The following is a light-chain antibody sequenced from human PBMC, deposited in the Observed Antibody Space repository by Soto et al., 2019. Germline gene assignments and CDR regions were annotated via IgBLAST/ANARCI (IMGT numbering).Light chain of an antibody. CDR2: SAS. Sequence: EIVLTQSPGTLSLSPVERATLSCRASQSVNPYYLAWYQQKPGQAPRLLIYSASSRATGIPDRFSGSGSGTDFTLTISRLEPEYFVVYYCQYYGSSPWTFGQWTKVEIK. J-gene: IGKJ1*01. V-gene: IGKV3-20*01. CDR3: QYYGSSPWT. CDR1: QSVNPYY.